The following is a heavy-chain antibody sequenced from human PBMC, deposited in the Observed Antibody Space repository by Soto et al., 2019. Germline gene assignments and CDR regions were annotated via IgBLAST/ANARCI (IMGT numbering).Heavy chain of an antibody. J-gene: IGHJ4*02. V-gene: IGHV4-34*01. CDR2: INHSGST. Sequence: SETLSLTCAVYGGSFSGYYWTWIRQPPGTGLEWIGEINHSGSTNYNPSLKSRVTISVDRSQNLFSLKLASVTAADTAVYYCVRSEATALDYWGQGTLVTVSS. CDR3: VRSEATALDY. CDR1: GGSFSGYY.